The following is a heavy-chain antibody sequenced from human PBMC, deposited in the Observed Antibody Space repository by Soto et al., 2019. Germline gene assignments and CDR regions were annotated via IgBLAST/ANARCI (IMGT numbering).Heavy chain of an antibody. CDR3: ARVGPETNYYYYYMDV. Sequence: GGSLRLSCAASGFTFSSYWMSWVRQAPGKGLEWVANIKQDGSDKYYVDSVKGRFTISRDNAKNSLYLQMNSLRAEDTAVYYCARVGPETNYYYYYMDVWGKGTTVTVSS. V-gene: IGHV3-7*01. CDR2: IKQDGSDK. D-gene: IGHD4-17*01. J-gene: IGHJ6*03. CDR1: GFTFSSYW.